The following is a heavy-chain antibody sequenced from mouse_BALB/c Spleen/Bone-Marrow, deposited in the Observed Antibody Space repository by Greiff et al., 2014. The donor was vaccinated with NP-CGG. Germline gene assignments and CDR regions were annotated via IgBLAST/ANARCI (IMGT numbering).Heavy chain of an antibody. J-gene: IGHJ4*01. D-gene: IGHD2-3*01. CDR3: ARSDGYRAMDY. CDR2: IYPGDGDT. Sequence: QVQLQQSGPELVKPGASVKISCKASGYAFSSSWMNWVKQRPGQGLEWIGRIYPGDGDTNYNGKFKGTATLTADKSSSTAYMQLSSLTSVDSAVYFCARSDGYRAMDYWGQGTSVTVSS. CDR1: GYAFSSSW. V-gene: IGHV1-82*01.